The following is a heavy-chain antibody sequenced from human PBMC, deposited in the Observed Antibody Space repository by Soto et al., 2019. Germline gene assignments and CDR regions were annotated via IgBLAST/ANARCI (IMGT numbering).Heavy chain of an antibody. CDR3: AREDYGSGSYYDY. Sequence: GASVKVSCKASGGTFSSYAISWVRQAPGQGLEWMGGIIPIFGTANYAQKFQGRVTITAGESTSTAYMELSSLRSEDTAVYYCAREDYGSGSYYDYWGQGTLVTVSS. V-gene: IGHV1-69*13. CDR1: GGTFSSYA. J-gene: IGHJ4*02. CDR2: IIPIFGTA. D-gene: IGHD3-10*01.